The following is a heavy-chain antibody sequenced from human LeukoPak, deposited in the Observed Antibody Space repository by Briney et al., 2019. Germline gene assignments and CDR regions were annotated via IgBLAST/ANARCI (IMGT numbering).Heavy chain of an antibody. Sequence: GGSLRLSCVASGFTFSSYWMHWVRQAPGKGLVWVSRIGTDGSSTSYADSVKGRFTISRDNAKNTLYLQMNSLRAEDTAVYFCVRGYSFGPYGMDVWGQGTTVTVSS. CDR2: IGTDGSST. CDR3: VRGYSFGPYGMDV. CDR1: GFTFSSYW. V-gene: IGHV3-74*01. D-gene: IGHD2-15*01. J-gene: IGHJ6*02.